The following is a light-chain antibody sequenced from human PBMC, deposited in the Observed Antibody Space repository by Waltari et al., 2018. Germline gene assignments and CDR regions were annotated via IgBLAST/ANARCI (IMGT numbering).Light chain of an antibody. V-gene: IGKV3-20*01. CDR1: QSISRY. J-gene: IGKJ1*01. Sequence: EILLTQSPATLSLSPGERATLSCRASQSISRYLAWYQHKPGQAPSLLIYDASSRATGIPDRFSGSGSGTDFSLTISRLEPEDCAVYYCQKYGSLPATFGQGTKVEIK. CDR2: DAS. CDR3: QKYGSLPAT.